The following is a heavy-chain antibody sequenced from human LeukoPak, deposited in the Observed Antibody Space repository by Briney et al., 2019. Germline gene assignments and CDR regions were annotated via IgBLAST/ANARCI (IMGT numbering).Heavy chain of an antibody. J-gene: IGHJ4*02. V-gene: IGHV3-30*02. D-gene: IGHD3-10*01. CDR2: IRYDGSNK. CDR1: GFTFSSYG. CDR3: AKGLLWFGELFSGLDY. Sequence: GGSLRLSCAASGFTFSSYGMHWVRQAPGKGLEWVAFIRYDGSNKYYADSVKGRFTISRDNSKNTLYLQMNSLRAEDTAVYYCAKGLLWFGELFSGLDYWGQGTLVTVSS.